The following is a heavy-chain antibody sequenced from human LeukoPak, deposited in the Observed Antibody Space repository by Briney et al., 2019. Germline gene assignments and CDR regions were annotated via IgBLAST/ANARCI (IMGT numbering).Heavy chain of an antibody. V-gene: IGHV2-70*11. CDR3: VRPYIGTYCYSFDL. D-gene: IGHD1-26*01. J-gene: IGHJ4*02. CDR1: AFSLTSSGMC. CDR2: IDWDGDK. Sequence: SGPALVKPTQTLTLTCTFSAFSLTSSGMCVSWIRQPPGKALEWLARIDWDGDKHYNTSLKTRLTISKDTSKNQVVLTMTNMDPVDTATYYCVRPYIGTYCYSFDLWGQGTLVTVSS.